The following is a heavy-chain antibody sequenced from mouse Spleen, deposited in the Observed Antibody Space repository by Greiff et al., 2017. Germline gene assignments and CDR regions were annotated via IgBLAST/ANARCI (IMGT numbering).Heavy chain of an antibody. Sequence: EVMLVESEGGLVQPGSSMKLSCTASGFTFSDYYMAWVRQVPEKGLEWVANINYDGSSTYYLDSLKSRFIISRDNAKNILYLQMSSLKSEDTATYYCAREDYRYDGGFFDYWGQGTTLTVSS. CDR1: GFTFSDYY. V-gene: IGHV5-16*01. CDR3: AREDYRYDGGFFDY. J-gene: IGHJ2*01. D-gene: IGHD2-14*01. CDR2: INYDGSST.